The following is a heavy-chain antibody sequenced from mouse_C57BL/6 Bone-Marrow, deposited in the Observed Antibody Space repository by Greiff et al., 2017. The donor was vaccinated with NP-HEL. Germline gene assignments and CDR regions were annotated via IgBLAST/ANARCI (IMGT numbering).Heavy chain of an antibody. D-gene: IGHD2-1*01. CDR1: GYTFTSYW. CDR2: IDPSDSET. CDR3: ARRDYGNYGWYFDV. Sequence: QVQLQQSGPELVKPGASVKLSCKASGYTFTSYWMHWVKQRPIQGLEWIGNIDPSDSETHYNQKFKDKATLTVDKSSSTAYMQLSSLTSEDSAVYYCARRDYGNYGWYFDVWGTGTTVTVSS. J-gene: IGHJ1*03. V-gene: IGHV1-52*01.